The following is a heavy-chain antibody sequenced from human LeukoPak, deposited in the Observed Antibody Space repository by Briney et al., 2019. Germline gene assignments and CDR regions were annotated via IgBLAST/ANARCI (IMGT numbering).Heavy chain of an antibody. V-gene: IGHV3-21*01. CDR3: AREREVRWLTPLSSYYYYGMDV. Sequence: GGSLRLSCAASGFTFSSYSMNWVRQAPGKGLEWVSSISSSSSYIYYADSVKGRFTISRDNAKNSLYLQMNSLRAEDTAVYYCAREREVRWLTPLSSYYYYGMDVWGQGTTVTVSS. D-gene: IGHD6-19*01. CDR2: ISSSSSYI. J-gene: IGHJ6*02. CDR1: GFTFSSYS.